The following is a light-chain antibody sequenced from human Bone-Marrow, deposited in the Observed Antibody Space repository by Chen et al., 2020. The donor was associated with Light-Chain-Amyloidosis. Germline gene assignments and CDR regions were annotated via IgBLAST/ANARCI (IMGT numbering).Light chain of an antibody. V-gene: IGLV3-25*03. CDR3: QSADSSGTYEVI. CDR1: DLPTKY. Sequence: SYELTQPPSVSVSPGQTARITCSGDDLPTKYAYWYQQKPGQAPVLVINRDTERPSGISERFSGSSSGTTATLTISGVQPEDEADYHWQSADSSGTYEVIFGGGTKRTVL. CDR2: RDT. J-gene: IGLJ2*01.